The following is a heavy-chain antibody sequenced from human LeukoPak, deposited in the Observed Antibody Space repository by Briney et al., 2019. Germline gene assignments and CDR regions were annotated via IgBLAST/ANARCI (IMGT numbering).Heavy chain of an antibody. CDR1: GYTFTGYY. V-gene: IGHV1-2*02. J-gene: IGHJ4*02. CDR2: ISPNSGGT. D-gene: IGHD3-10*01. CDR3: ARVVGGTMVRGVLLDY. Sequence: GASVKVSCKASGYTFTGYYMHWVRQAPGQGLEWMGWISPNSGGTNYAQKFQGRVTMTRDTSISTAYMELSRLRSDDTAVYYCARVVGGTMVRGVLLDYWGQGTLVTVSS.